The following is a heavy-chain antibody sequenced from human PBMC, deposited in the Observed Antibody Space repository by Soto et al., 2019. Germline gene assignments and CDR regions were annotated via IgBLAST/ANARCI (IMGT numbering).Heavy chain of an antibody. CDR1: GFSHSTIGMC. J-gene: IGHJ3*02. Sequence: SGPTLVTLTPSLTMTCTFSGFSHSTIGMCVSWICPPPGMALEWLALFDWDADKYYSTSLKTRLSISKNTSKNQVVLTMTYKYPGDTATYYCARSNYYESSGYYGAFDIWGQGTMVTVSS. CDR2: FDWDADK. CDR3: ARSNYYESSGYYGAFDI. D-gene: IGHD3-22*01. V-gene: IGHV2-70*01.